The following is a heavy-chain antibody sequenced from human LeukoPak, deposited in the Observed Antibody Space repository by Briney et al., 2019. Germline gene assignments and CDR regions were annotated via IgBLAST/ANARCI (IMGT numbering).Heavy chain of an antibody. V-gene: IGHV1-18*01. CDR3: ARDTKVVPAATDSFDY. Sequence: ASVKVSCEASGYTFTSYGISWVRQAPGQGLEWMGWISAYNGNTNYAQKLQGRVTMTTDTSTSTAYMELSSLRSEDTAVYYCARDTKVVPAATDSFDYWGQGTLVTVSS. D-gene: IGHD2-2*01. J-gene: IGHJ4*02. CDR1: GYTFTSYG. CDR2: ISAYNGNT.